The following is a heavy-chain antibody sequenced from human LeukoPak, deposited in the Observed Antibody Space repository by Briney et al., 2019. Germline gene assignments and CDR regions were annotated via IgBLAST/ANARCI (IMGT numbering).Heavy chain of an antibody. CDR1: GFTFSSYG. D-gene: IGHD3-10*02. J-gene: IGHJ6*04. CDR2: IRADGSNK. Sequence: GGSLRLSCAASGFTFSSYGMHWVRQAPGKGLEWVAFIRADGSNKYYADSVKGRFTISRDNSKNTLYLQMNSLRAEDTAVYYCAELGITMIGGVWGKGTTVTISS. CDR3: AELGITMIGGV. V-gene: IGHV3-30*02.